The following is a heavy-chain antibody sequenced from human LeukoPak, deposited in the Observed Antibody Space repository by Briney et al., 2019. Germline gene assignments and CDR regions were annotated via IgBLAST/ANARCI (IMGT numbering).Heavy chain of an antibody. V-gene: IGHV4-39*01. D-gene: IGHD1-26*01. CDR3: ARFKGGTGFDY. CDR1: GGSITTTDFD. Sequence: AETLSLTCSVSGGSITTTDFDWAPIRQPPGQGFEWIATITSSGKAYYYPSLMSRVTISVDTSKNQFSLDVTSVTAADTGLFYCARFKGGTGFDYWGRRILV. J-gene: IGHJ4*02. CDR2: ITSSGKA.